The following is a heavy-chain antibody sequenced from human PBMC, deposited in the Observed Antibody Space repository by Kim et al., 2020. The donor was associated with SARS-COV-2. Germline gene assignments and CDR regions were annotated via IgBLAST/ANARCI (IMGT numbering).Heavy chain of an antibody. CDR3: ASSLMVYDYWFDP. Sequence: SETLSLTCTVSGGSISSSSYYWGWIRQPPGKGLEWIGSIYYSGSTYYNPSLKSRVTISVDTSKNQFSLKLSSVTAADTAVYYCASSLMVYDYWFDPWGQGTLVTVSS. J-gene: IGHJ5*02. CDR2: IYYSGST. CDR1: GGSISSSSYY. D-gene: IGHD2-8*01. V-gene: IGHV4-39*01.